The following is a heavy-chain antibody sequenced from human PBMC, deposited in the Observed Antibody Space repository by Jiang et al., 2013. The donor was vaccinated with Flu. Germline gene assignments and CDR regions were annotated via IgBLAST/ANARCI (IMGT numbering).Heavy chain of an antibody. V-gene: IGHV3-30-3*01. D-gene: IGHD2/OR15-2a*01. Sequence: WVAVISYDGSNKYYADSVKGRFTISRDNSKNTLYLQMNSLRAEDTAVYYCARDFYSILKKVRYFDLWGRGTLVTVSS. J-gene: IGHJ2*01. CDR3: ARDFYSILKKVRYFDL. CDR2: ISYDGSNK.